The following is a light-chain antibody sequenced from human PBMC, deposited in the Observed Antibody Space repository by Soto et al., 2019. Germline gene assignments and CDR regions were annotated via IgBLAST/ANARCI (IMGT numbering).Light chain of an antibody. CDR2: KAS. Sequence: DIQMTQSPSTLSASVGDRVTITCRVSQSISSWLAWYQQRPGRAPKLLVYKASSLQSGVPSRFSGSGSGTEFTLTISSLQPDDFATYYCQHYDAYPWTFGHGTKVEIK. J-gene: IGKJ1*01. CDR1: QSISSW. V-gene: IGKV1-5*03. CDR3: QHYDAYPWT.